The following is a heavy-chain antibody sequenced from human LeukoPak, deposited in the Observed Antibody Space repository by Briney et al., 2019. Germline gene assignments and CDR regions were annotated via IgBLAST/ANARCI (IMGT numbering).Heavy chain of an antibody. Sequence: SETLSLTCTVSGGSISSYYWTWIWQPAGKGLEWIGRIYTSGSTNYNPSLKSRVTMSVDTSNNQFSLNLSSVTAADTAVYYCARQIIAAGKNYYGMDVWGQGTTATVSS. CDR1: GGSISSYY. CDR3: ARQIIAAGKNYYGMDV. J-gene: IGHJ6*02. CDR2: IYTSGST. V-gene: IGHV4-4*07. D-gene: IGHD6-13*01.